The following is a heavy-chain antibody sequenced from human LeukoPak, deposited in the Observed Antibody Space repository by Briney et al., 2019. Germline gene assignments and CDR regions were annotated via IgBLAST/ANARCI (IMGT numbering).Heavy chain of an antibody. CDR1: GGSISSSNW. J-gene: IGHJ4*02. CDR2: IYHSGST. Sequence: SETLSLTCTVSGGSISSSNWWSWVRQPPGKGLEWIGEIYHSGSTNYNPSLKSRVTISVDKSKNQFSLKLSSVTAADTAVYYCAREQGATSGGSRPIDYWGQGTLVTVSS. V-gene: IGHV4-4*02. D-gene: IGHD2-15*01. CDR3: AREQGATSGGSRPIDY.